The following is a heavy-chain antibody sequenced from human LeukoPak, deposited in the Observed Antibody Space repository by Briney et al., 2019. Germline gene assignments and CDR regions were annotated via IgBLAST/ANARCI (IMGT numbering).Heavy chain of an antibody. CDR3: ARERSTVAPPHPFDY. V-gene: IGHV3-30*02. J-gene: IGHJ4*02. CDR1: GFTFGSYG. Sequence: GGSLRLSCAASGFTFGSYGMHWVRQAPGKGLEWVAFIRYDGSNKYYADSVKGRFTISRDNSKNTLYLQMNSLRAEDTAVYYCARERSTVAPPHPFDYWGQGTLVTVSS. D-gene: IGHD4-23*01. CDR2: IRYDGSNK.